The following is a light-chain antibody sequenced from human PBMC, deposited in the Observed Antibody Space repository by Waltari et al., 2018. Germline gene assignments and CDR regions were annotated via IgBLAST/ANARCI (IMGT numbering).Light chain of an antibody. V-gene: IGKV2-28*01. CDR3: MQALQTPLT. J-gene: IGKJ4*01. CDR2: LGS. Sequence: DIVMTQSPPSLPVTPGEPASISCRSSQSLLHSNVYNYLDWYLQKPGQSPQLLIYLGSHRASGVPDRFSGSWSGTDFTLKISRVEAEDVGVYYCMQALQTPLTFGGGTKVEIK. CDR1: QSLLHSNVYNY.